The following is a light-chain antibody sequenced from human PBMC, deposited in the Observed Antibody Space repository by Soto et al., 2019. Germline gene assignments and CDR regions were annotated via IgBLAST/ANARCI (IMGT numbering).Light chain of an antibody. CDR1: QNVYNN. Sequence: EIVMTQSPATLSVSPGEGATLSRKASQNVYNNLAWYQQRPGQPPRLLIYDASTRATGISARFSGSGYGTEFTLTISSLQSEDFAVYFCQQCRNWPLTFGGGTKVDIK. V-gene: IGKV3-15*01. CDR2: DAS. CDR3: QQCRNWPLT. J-gene: IGKJ4*01.